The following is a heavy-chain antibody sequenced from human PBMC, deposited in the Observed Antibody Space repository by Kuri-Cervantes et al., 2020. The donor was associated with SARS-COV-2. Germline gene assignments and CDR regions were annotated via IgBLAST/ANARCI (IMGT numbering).Heavy chain of an antibody. CDR2: IKQDGSEK. Sequence: ETLSLTCAASGFTFSSYWMSWVRQAPGKGLEWVANIKQDGSEKYYVDSVKGRFTISRDNAKNSLYLQMNSLRAEDTAVYYCASPYYYDSSGAPPSYYYYGMDVWGQGTTVTVSS. J-gene: IGHJ6*02. V-gene: IGHV3-7*01. D-gene: IGHD3-22*01. CDR3: ASPYYYDSSGAPPSYYYYGMDV. CDR1: GFTFSSYW.